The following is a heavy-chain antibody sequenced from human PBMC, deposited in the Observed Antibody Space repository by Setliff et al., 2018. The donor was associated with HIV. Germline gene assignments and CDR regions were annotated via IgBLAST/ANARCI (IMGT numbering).Heavy chain of an antibody. Sequence: PSETLSLTCSVSGGSINRGNYYWTWIRQSAGKGLEWIGHIHITGNTDYNPSLKSRVTISLDTARNQFSLELTSVTATDTAVYYCASSLAGRTDCWGQGTLVTVSS. CDR2: IHITGNT. CDR1: GGSINRGNYY. J-gene: IGHJ4*02. V-gene: IGHV4-61*09. D-gene: IGHD6-6*01. CDR3: ASSLAGRTDC.